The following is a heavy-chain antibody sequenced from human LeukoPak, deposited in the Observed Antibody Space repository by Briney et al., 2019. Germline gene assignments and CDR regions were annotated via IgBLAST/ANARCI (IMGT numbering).Heavy chain of an antibody. V-gene: IGHV3-21*01. J-gene: IGHJ6*03. D-gene: IGHD2-2*02. CDR3: AREYQLLYEGYYYYNMDV. Sequence: GGSLRLSCAASGFTFSSYSMNWVRQAPGKGLEWVSSISSSSSYIYYADSVKGRFTISRDNAKNSLYLQMNSLRAEDTAVYYCAREYQLLYEGYYYYNMDVWGKGTTVTVSS. CDR2: ISSSSSYI. CDR1: GFTFSSYS.